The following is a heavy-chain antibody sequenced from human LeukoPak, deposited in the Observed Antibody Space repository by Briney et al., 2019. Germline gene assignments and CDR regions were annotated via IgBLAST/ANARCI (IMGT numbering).Heavy chain of an antibody. J-gene: IGHJ4*02. CDR3: ARDLVGSGSYWD. V-gene: IGHV1-2*02. CDR1: GYTFTGYY. Sequence: ASVKVSCKASGYTFTGYYMHWVRQAPGQGLGWMGWINPNSGGTNYAQKFQGRVTTTRDTSISTAYMELSRLRSDDTAVYYCARDLVGSGSYWDWGQGTLVTVSS. CDR2: INPNSGGT. D-gene: IGHD1-26*01.